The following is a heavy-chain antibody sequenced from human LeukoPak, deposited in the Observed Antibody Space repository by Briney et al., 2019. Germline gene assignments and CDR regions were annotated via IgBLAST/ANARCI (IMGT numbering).Heavy chain of an antibody. CDR3: ARESAQGRYFDWLLSPDY. Sequence: PSETLSLTCTVSGGSISSGDYYWSWIRQPPGKGLEWNGYVYYSGSTYYNPSLKSRVTISVDTSKNQFSLKLSSVTAADTAVYYCARESAQGRYFDWLLSPDYWGQGTLVTVSS. CDR2: VYYSGST. V-gene: IGHV4-30-4*01. J-gene: IGHJ4*02. D-gene: IGHD3-9*01. CDR1: GGSISSGDYY.